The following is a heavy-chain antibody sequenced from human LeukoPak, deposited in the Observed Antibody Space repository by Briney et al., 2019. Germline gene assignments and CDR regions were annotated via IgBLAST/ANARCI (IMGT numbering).Heavy chain of an antibody. Sequence: SETLSLTCSVSGGSITGHYWSWIRQSPRKGLEWIGYIYYNGNTNYNPSLKSRVIILLDMSKNQFSLKLTSVTAAATAIYYCARYDPSDYATSGLYYGVYFDSWGQGTLVSVSS. CDR2: IYYNGNT. D-gene: IGHD3-22*01. J-gene: IGHJ4*02. CDR3: ARYDPSDYATSGLYYGVYFDS. V-gene: IGHV4-59*08. CDR1: GGSITGHY.